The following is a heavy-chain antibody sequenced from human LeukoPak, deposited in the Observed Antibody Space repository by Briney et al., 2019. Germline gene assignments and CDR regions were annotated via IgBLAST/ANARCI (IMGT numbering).Heavy chain of an antibody. D-gene: IGHD3-10*01. CDR1: GFTFSSYA. CDR2: IKQDGSEK. J-gene: IGHJ5*02. CDR3: ARRRSETNWFDP. V-gene: IGHV3-7*01. Sequence: QTGGPLRLSCAASGFTFSSYAMSWVRQAPGKGLEWVANIKQDGSEKYYVDSVKGRFTISRDNAKNSLYLQMNSLRAEDTAVYYCARRRSETNWFDPWGQGTLVTVSS.